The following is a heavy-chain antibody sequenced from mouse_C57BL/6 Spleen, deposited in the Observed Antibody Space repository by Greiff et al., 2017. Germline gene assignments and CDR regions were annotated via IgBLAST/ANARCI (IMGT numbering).Heavy chain of an antibody. D-gene: IGHD4-1*01. V-gene: IGHV5-9*01. CDR2: ISGGGGNT. J-gene: IGHJ2*01. Sequence: EVQLVESGGGLVKPGGSLKLSCAASGFTFSSYTMSWVRQTPEKRLEWVATISGGGGNTYYPDSVKGRFTISRDNAKNTLYLQMSSRRSEDTALYYCARLTGYFDYWGQGTTLTVSS. CDR1: GFTFSSYT. CDR3: ARLTGYFDY.